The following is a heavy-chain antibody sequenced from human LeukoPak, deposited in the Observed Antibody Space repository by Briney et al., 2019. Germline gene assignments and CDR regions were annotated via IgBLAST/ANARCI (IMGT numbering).Heavy chain of an antibody. Sequence: GGSLRLSCAASGFTFSNYAMAWVRQAPGKGLEWVSAISGDGGRTYSADSVQGRFTISRDNSKNTVYLQMDNLRAEDSAMYYCAKAHSISWPYAFDSWGQGTLVTVSS. CDR2: ISGDGGRT. D-gene: IGHD6-13*01. CDR1: GFTFSNYA. J-gene: IGHJ4*02. V-gene: IGHV3-23*01. CDR3: AKAHSISWPYAFDS.